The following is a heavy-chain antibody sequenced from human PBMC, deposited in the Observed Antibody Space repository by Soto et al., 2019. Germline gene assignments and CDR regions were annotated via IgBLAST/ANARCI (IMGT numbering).Heavy chain of an antibody. J-gene: IGHJ5*02. D-gene: IGHD3-16*01. CDR2: INHVGGT. CDR1: GGFLSESY. CDR3: VRIRYQLPSSVLWLDP. Sequence: SETLSLTCAVYGGFLSESYWTWIRQPPGKGLEWIGEINHVGGTNHNPSLKSRVTMSVDTSQNQFSLRLISVTAADTAMYFCVRIRYQLPSSVLWLDPWGQGTPVTVSS. V-gene: IGHV4-34*01.